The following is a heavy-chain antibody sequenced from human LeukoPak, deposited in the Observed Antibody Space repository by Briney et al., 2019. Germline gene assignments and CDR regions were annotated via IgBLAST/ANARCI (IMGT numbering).Heavy chain of an antibody. J-gene: IGHJ4*02. V-gene: IGHV1-46*01. CDR3: ARAGATVTKFYDY. CDR1: GYIFTAYY. D-gene: IGHD4-17*01. Sequence: ASVKVSCKASGYIFTAYYMHWVRQAPGQGLEWMGILNPSGGSTSYAQKFQGRVTMTTDTSTSTAYMELRSLRSDDTAVYYCARAGATVTKFYDYWGQGTLVSVSS. CDR2: LNPSGGST.